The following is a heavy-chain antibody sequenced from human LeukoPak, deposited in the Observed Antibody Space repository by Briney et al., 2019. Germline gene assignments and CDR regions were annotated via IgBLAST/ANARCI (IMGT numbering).Heavy chain of an antibody. Sequence: GGSLRLSCLTSGFTFINASMSWVRQAPGKGLEWVGLMKSKPEGGTTFYAAPVKDRFSISRDDSRNTLYLQMNSLTIGDTGVYYCTTGNPWGQGTLVTVSS. J-gene: IGHJ5*02. V-gene: IGHV3-15*01. CDR3: TTGNP. CDR2: MKSKPEGGTT. CDR1: GFTFINAS.